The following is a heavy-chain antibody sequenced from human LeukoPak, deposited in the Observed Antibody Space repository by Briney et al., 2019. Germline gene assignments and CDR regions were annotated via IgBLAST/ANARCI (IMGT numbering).Heavy chain of an antibody. CDR1: GGSVSSGSYY. J-gene: IGHJ6*02. Sequence: SETLSLTCTVSGGSVSSGSYYWSWIREPPGKGLEWIGYIYYSGSTNYNPSLKSRLTISVDTSKNQFSLKLSSVTAADTAVYYCARHGGYYDSSGSPRDSDYYYGMDVWGQGTTVTVSS. V-gene: IGHV4-61*01. CDR3: ARHGGYYDSSGSPRDSDYYYGMDV. D-gene: IGHD3-22*01. CDR2: IYYSGST.